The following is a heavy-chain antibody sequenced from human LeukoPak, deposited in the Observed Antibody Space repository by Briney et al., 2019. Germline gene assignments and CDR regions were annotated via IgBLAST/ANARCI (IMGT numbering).Heavy chain of an antibody. CDR3: ASVYYNINFYHPIDF. Sequence: SETLSLTCTVSGGSISSSSYYWGWIRQPPGKGLEWIGSIYYSGSTYYNPSLKSRVAISVDTSKNQFSLKLSSVTAADTAVYFCASVYYNINFYHPIDFWGQGTLVTVSS. D-gene: IGHD3-10*01. CDR2: IYYSGST. V-gene: IGHV4-39*07. CDR1: GGSISSSSYY. J-gene: IGHJ4*02.